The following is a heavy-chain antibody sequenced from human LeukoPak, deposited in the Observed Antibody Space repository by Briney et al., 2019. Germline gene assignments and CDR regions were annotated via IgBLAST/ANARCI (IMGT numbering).Heavy chain of an antibody. D-gene: IGHD2-2*02. CDR3: ASSRYCSSTSCYTEYYFDY. J-gene: IGHJ4*02. V-gene: IGHV4-31*03. CDR1: GGSISSGGYY. Sequence: SETLSLTCTVSGGSISSGGYYWSWIRQHPGKGLEWIGYIYYSGGTYYNPSLKSRVTISVDTSKNQFSLKLSSVTAADTAVYYCASSRYCSSTSCYTEYYFDYWGQGTLVTVSS. CDR2: IYYSGGT.